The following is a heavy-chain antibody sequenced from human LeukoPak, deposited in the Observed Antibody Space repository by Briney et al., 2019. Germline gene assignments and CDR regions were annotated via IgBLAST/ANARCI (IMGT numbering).Heavy chain of an antibody. J-gene: IGHJ6*02. CDR3: ARETPASIHTGSYYGLDV. CDR2: ISFVGDT. V-gene: IGHV3-13*01. CDR1: GFTLSNYD. D-gene: IGHD5-18*01. Sequence: PGGSLRLSCAVSGFTLSNYDMHWVRQAPGKGLEWVSSISFVGDTYYPGSVRGRFTISRESAKNSLYLQMNSLRAGDTAVYYCARETPASIHTGSYYGLDVWGQGTTVTVSS.